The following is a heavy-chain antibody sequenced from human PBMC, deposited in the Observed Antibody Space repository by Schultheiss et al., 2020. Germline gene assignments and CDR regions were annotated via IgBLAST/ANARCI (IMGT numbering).Heavy chain of an antibody. CDR1: GFTFGDYA. Sequence: GGSLRLSCTASGFTFGDYAMSWFRQAPGKGLEWVGFIRSKAYGGTTEYAASVKGRFTISRDDSKSIAYLQMNSLKTEDTAVYYCAKDPRGDIVVVVAANFDYWGQGTLVTVSS. CDR2: IRSKAYGGTT. J-gene: IGHJ4*02. D-gene: IGHD2-15*01. CDR3: AKDPRGDIVVVVAANFDY. V-gene: IGHV3-49*03.